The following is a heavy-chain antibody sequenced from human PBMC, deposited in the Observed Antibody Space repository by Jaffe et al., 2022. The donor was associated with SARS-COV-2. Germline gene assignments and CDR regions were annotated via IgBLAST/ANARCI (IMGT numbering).Heavy chain of an antibody. D-gene: IGHD3-22*01. Sequence: EVQLVESGGGLVQPGGSLRLSCAASGFTFSSYWMHWVRQAPGKGLVWVSRINSDGSSTSYADSVKGRFTISRDNAKNTLYLQMNSLRAEDTAVYYCARDTGVVRPLYYYYYGMDVWGQGTTVTVSS. CDR1: GFTFSSYW. V-gene: IGHV3-74*01. CDR3: ARDTGVVRPLYYYYYGMDV. CDR2: INSDGSST. J-gene: IGHJ6*02.